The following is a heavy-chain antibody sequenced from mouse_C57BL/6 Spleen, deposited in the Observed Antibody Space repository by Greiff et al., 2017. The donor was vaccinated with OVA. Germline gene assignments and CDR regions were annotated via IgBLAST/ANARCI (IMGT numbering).Heavy chain of an antibody. CDR1: GFTFSDFY. CDR3: ARDAGDGYSFDY. D-gene: IGHD2-3*01. J-gene: IGHJ2*01. Sequence: DVMLVESGGGLVQSGRSLRLSCATSGFTFSDFYMEWVRQAPGKGLEWIAASRNKANDYTTEYSASVKGRFIVSRDTSQSILYLQMNALRAEDTAIYYCARDAGDGYSFDYWGQGTTLTVSS. CDR2: SRNKANDYTT. V-gene: IGHV7-1*01.